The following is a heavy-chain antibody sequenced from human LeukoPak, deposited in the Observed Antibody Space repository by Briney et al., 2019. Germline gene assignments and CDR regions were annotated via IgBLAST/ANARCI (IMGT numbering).Heavy chain of an antibody. J-gene: IGHJ4*02. CDR1: GGSISSYY. CDR2: IYYSGST. V-gene: IGHV4-59*01. CDR3: ARVSRGVTFDY. D-gene: IGHD3-10*01. Sequence: PSETLSLTCTVSGGSISSYYRSWIRQPPGKGLEWIGYIYYSGSTNYNPSLKSRVTISVDTSKNQFSPKLSSGTAADPAVDYCARVSRGVTFDYWGQGTLVTVSS.